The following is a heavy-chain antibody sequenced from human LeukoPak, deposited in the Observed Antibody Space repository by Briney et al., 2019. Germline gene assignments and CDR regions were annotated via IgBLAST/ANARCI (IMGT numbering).Heavy chain of an antibody. CDR1: GGSISSYY. CDR3: AARPWSDYGDYHFDY. D-gene: IGHD4-17*01. Sequence: SETLSLTCTVSGGSISSYYWSWIRQPPGKGLEWIGYIYYSGSTNYNPSLKSRVTISVDTSKNQFSLRLSSVTAVDTAVYYCAARPWSDYGDYHFDYWGQGTLVTVSS. V-gene: IGHV4-59*01. CDR2: IYYSGST. J-gene: IGHJ4*02.